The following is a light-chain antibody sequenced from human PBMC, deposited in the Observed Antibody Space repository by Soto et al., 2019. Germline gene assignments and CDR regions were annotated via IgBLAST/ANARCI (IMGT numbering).Light chain of an antibody. Sequence: EIQMTQSPSTLSGLVGDRLPIPCRASQTISSWLAWYQQKPGTAPKLLIYKASTLKSGVPSRFSGSGSGTEFTLTSSSLQPDDFATYYCQHYNSYSEAFGQGTKVDI. CDR3: QHYNSYSEA. CDR2: KAS. CDR1: QTISSW. V-gene: IGKV1-5*03. J-gene: IGKJ1*01.